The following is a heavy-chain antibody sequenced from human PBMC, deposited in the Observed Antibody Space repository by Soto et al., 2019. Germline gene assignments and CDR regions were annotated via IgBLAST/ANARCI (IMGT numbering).Heavy chain of an antibody. V-gene: IGHV5-51*01. D-gene: IGHD3-3*01. J-gene: IGHJ4*02. CDR1: GYNFAGYW. CDR3: ARGGVSTRTSDY. CDR2: IYPSDSDT. Sequence: PGESLKISCKGSGYNFAGYWIAWARQMPGKGLELMGIIYPSDSDTRYRPSFQGQVTISADKSISSAYLQWSSLRASDTAMYYCARGGVSTRTSDYWGQGTPVTVSS.